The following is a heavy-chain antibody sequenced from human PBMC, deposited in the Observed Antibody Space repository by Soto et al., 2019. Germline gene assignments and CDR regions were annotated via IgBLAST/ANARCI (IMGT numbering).Heavy chain of an antibody. CDR2: ISYEGSHT. J-gene: IGHJ4*02. CDR3: AKEVHCGGGSCSWSEGFDY. V-gene: IGHV3-30*18. CDR1: GFIFSSYG. Sequence: QVQLVESGGGVVQPGRSLRLSCAASGFIFSSYGMHWVRQAPGKGLEWAAVISYEGSHTYYADSVKGRCTITRDNCKDRLYLQMNSLRPEDTAVYYCAKEVHCGGGSCSWSEGFDYWGQGTLLTVSS. D-gene: IGHD2-15*01.